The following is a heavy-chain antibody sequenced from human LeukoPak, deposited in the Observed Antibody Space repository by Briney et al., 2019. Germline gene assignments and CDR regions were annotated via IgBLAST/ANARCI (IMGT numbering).Heavy chain of an antibody. J-gene: IGHJ4*02. V-gene: IGHV3-30*02. CDR2: IRYDGSNK. D-gene: IGHD3-16*02. CDR3: AREKTYYDYVWGSYRSYYFDY. Sequence: GGSLRLSCAASGFTFSSYGMHWVRQAPGKGREWVAFIRYDGSNKYYADSVKGRFTISRDNSKNTLYLQMNSLRAEDTAVYYCAREKTYYDYVWGSYRSYYFDYWGQGTLVTVSS. CDR1: GFTFSSYG.